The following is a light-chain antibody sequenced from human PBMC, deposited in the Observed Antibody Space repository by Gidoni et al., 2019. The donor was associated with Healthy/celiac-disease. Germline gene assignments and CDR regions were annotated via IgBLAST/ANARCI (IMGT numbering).Light chain of an antibody. Sequence: SALTPPPSASGSPGPSVTISCTGTSSDVGGYNYVSWYQQHPGKAPKLMIYEVSTRPSGVPDRFSGSKSGNTASLTVSGLQAEDEADYYCSSYAGSNIVVFGGGTKLTVL. CDR3: SSYAGSNIVV. V-gene: IGLV2-8*01. J-gene: IGLJ2*01. CDR1: SSDVGGYNY. CDR2: EVS.